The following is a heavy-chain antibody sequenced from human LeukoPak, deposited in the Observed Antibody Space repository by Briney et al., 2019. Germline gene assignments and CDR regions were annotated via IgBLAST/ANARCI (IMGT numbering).Heavy chain of an antibody. D-gene: IGHD2-15*01. J-gene: IGHJ4*02. CDR2: TNPSSRNR. Sequence: ASVKVSCKASGYTFTDCEINWVRQASGQGLEWMGWTNPSSRNRAYAPKFGGRVTMTTDTSPSTAYMELRRLTSEDTAVYYCASYRSRFATYLHLWGQGTLVTVSS. V-gene: IGHV1-8*01. CDR1: GYTFTDCE. CDR3: ASYRSRFATYLHL.